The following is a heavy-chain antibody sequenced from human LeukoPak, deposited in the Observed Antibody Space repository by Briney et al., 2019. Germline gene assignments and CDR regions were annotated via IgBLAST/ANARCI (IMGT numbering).Heavy chain of an antibody. V-gene: IGHV4-4*07. Sequence: SETLSLTCTVSGGSISSYYWSWIRQPAGKGLEWIGRIYTSGSTNYNPSLKSRVTMSVDTSKNQFSLNLSSVTAADTAVYFCAKASGYSGSGAIDFWGQGILVTVSS. D-gene: IGHD5-12*01. CDR3: AKASGYSGSGAIDF. CDR2: IYTSGST. J-gene: IGHJ4*02. CDR1: GGSISSYY.